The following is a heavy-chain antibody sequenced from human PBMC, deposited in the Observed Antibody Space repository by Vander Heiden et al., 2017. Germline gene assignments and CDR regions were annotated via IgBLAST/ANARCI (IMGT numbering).Heavy chain of an antibody. V-gene: IGHV3-73*01. Sequence: EVKLVESGGGLVQPGGSLKLSCAAPGFTFSVSAMHWVRQASGKGLEWVGRIRSKANSYATAYAASVKGRFTISRDDSKNTAYLQMNSLKTEDTAVYYCTNSGSGQEHWGQGTLVTVSS. CDR2: IRSKANSYAT. J-gene: IGHJ4*02. CDR1: GFTFSVSA. D-gene: IGHD5-12*01. CDR3: TNSGSGQEH.